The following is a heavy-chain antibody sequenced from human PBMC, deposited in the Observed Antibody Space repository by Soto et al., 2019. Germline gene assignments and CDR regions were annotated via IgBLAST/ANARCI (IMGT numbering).Heavy chain of an antibody. V-gene: IGHV3-74*03. J-gene: IGHJ4*02. CDR1: GFTFSNYW. Sequence: PGGSLRLSCAASGFTFSNYWMHWVRQAPGKGLVWVSRISIDENYSTYADSVKGRFTISRDNAKKTLYLQMNSLRAEDTAIYYCIRDHTGHDDYWGQGTLVTVSS. D-gene: IGHD2-8*02. CDR3: IRDHTGHDDY. CDR2: ISIDENYS.